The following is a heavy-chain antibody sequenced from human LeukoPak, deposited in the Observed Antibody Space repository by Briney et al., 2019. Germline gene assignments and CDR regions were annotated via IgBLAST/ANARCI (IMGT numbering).Heavy chain of an antibody. Sequence: GASVKVSCKASGGTFSSYAISWVRQAPGQGLEWMGGIIPIFGTANYAQKFQGRVTITADKSTSTAYMELSSLRSEDTAVYYCASLYCSSTSCPPNDAFDIWGQGTMVTVSS. V-gene: IGHV1-69*06. CDR2: IIPIFGTA. J-gene: IGHJ3*02. CDR1: GGTFSSYA. D-gene: IGHD2-2*01. CDR3: ASLYCSSTSCPPNDAFDI.